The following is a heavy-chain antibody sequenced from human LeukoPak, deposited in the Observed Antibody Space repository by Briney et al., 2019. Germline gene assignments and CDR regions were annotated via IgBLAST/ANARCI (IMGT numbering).Heavy chain of an antibody. J-gene: IGHJ3*02. V-gene: IGHV3-30*18. D-gene: IGHD2-2*01. CDR2: ISYDGSNK. CDR1: GFTFSSYG. Sequence: GGSLRLSCAASGFTFSSYGMHWVRQAPGKGLEWVAVISYDGSNKYFADSVKGRFTISRDNSKNTLYLQMNSLRAEDTAVYYCAKEFLGSRRAFDIWGQGTMVTVSS. CDR3: AKEFLGSRRAFDI.